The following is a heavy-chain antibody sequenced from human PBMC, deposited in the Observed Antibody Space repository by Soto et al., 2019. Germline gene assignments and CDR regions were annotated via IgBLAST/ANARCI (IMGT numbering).Heavy chain of an antibody. D-gene: IGHD6-13*01. CDR2: IDYSGST. J-gene: IGHJ5*02. V-gene: IGHV4-59*01. CDR1: GGSISTYY. CDR3: ARGPKQTNWFDP. Sequence: SETLSLTCTVSGGSISTYYCSWIRQPPWKGLEWIGYIDYSGSTNYNPSLKSRVTISVDTSKNQFSLKLSSVTAEDTAVYYCARGPKQTNWFDPWGQGTLVTVSS.